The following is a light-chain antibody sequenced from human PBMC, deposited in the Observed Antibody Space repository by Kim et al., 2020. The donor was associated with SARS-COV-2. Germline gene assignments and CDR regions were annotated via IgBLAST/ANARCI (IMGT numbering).Light chain of an antibody. V-gene: IGLV1-44*01. Sequence: ELTQPPSTSGTPGQRVTISCSGGSSNIGTNSVSWYQGLPGTAAKLLIYTDTQRPSGVTDRISGSRFSNSASLAISGVQSEDEADYFCAAWDDSLNTVVFGGGTQLTV. CDR2: TDT. CDR1: SSNIGTNS. J-gene: IGLJ2*01. CDR3: AAWDDSLNTVV.